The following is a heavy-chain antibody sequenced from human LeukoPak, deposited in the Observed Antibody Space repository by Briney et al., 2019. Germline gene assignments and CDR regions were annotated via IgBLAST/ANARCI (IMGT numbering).Heavy chain of an antibody. CDR1: GYTFTSYD. J-gene: IGHJ6*03. D-gene: IGHD5-12*01. Sequence: ASVKVSCKASGYTFTSYDINWVRQATGQGLEWMGWMNPNSGNTGYAQKFQGRVTMTRNTSISTAYMELSSLRSEDTAVYYCARWGSGYDHYYYYMDVWGKGTTVTVSS. V-gene: IGHV1-8*01. CDR2: MNPNSGNT. CDR3: ARWGSGYDHYYYYMDV.